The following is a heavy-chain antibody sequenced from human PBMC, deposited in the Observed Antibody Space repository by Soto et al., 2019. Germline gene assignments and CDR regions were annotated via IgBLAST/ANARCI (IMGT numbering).Heavy chain of an antibody. CDR2: ISSSGSTI. Sequence: AGGSLRLSCAASGFTFSDYEMNWVRQAPGKGLEWVSYISSSGSTIHYADSVKGRFTISRDNAKNSLFLQMNSLSAGDTAVYYCAREWGYYGTSGYYGAFYYYGLDVWGQGTTVTVSS. CDR1: GFTFSDYE. J-gene: IGHJ6*02. CDR3: AREWGYYGTSGYYGAFYYYGLDV. D-gene: IGHD3-22*01. V-gene: IGHV3-48*03.